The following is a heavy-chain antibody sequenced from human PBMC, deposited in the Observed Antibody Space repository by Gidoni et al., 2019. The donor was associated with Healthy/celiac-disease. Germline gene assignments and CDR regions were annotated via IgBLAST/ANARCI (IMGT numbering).Heavy chain of an antibody. CDR1: GFTFSRYA. CDR2: ISYDGSNK. CDR3: ARDPLVRGVITSQFDY. Sequence: QVQLAESGGGVVQPGRSLRLSCAASGFTFSRYAMHWVRQAPGKGLEWVAVISYDGSNKYYADSVKGRFTISRDNSKNTLYLQMNSLRAEDTAVYYCARDPLVRGVITSQFDYWGQGTLVTVSS. V-gene: IGHV3-30*04. D-gene: IGHD3-10*01. J-gene: IGHJ4*02.